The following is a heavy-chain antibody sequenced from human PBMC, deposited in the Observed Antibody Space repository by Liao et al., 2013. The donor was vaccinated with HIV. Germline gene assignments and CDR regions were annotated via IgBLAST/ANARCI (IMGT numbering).Heavy chain of an antibody. J-gene: IGHJ4*02. CDR2: INHSGST. Sequence: QVQLQESGPGLVKASETLSLTCTVSGGSISSSRYYWGWIRQPPGKGLEWIGEINHSGSTNYNPSLKSRVTISVDTSKNQFSLKLSSVTAADTAVYYCARGFRLRLGLVDYWGQGTLVTVSS. CDR1: GGSISSSRYY. V-gene: IGHV4-39*07. CDR3: ARGFRLRLGLVDY. D-gene: IGHD3-16*01.